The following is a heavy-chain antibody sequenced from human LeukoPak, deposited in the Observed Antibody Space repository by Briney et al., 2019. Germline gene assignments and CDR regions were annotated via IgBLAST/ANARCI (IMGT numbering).Heavy chain of an antibody. CDR3: ARGVSVGIRVNHVGGY. CDR2: INPNSGGT. Sequence: ASVKVSCKASGYTFTSYGITWVRQAPGQGLEWMGWINPNSGGTNYAQKFQGRVTMTRDTSISTAYLELSGLRSDDTAMYYCARGVSVGIRVNHVGGYWGQGTLVTVSS. J-gene: IGHJ4*02. D-gene: IGHD1-26*01. CDR1: GYTFTSYG. V-gene: IGHV1-2*02.